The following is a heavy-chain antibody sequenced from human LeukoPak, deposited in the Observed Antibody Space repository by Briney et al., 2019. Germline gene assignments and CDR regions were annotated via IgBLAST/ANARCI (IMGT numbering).Heavy chain of an antibody. CDR2: VSGDGGST. Sequence: GGSLRLSCAAAGFTFSDYAMHWVRQPPGKGLEWVWLVSGDGGSTYYAASVKGRFTISRDNSKNSLYLQKNSLRAEDTALYYCAKDYNCDFRNSYFDYWGQGTLVTVSS. CDR3: AKDYNCDFRNSYFDY. J-gene: IGHJ4*02. CDR1: GFTFSDYA. V-gene: IGHV3-43*02. D-gene: IGHD5-24*01.